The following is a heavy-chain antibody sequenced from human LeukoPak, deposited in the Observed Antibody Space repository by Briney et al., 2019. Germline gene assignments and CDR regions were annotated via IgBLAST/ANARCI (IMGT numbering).Heavy chain of an antibody. D-gene: IGHD6-13*01. CDR3: GKYSSNWYVDH. CDR1: GGSFSSTSYY. CDR2: IYHTGST. Sequence: SETLSLTCSVSGGSFSSTSYYWGWIRQPPGKGLEWIANIYHTGSTYYNPSLKSRVIISVDTSANQFSLKLNSVTAADTAVYYCGKYSSNWYVDHWGQGTLVTVSS. J-gene: IGHJ5*02. V-gene: IGHV4-39*01.